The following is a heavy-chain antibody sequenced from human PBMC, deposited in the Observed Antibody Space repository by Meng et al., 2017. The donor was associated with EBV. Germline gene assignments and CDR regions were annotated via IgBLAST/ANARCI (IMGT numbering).Heavy chain of an antibody. CDR1: GGPFRYYA. Sequence: QWQWWQSGAGGKRPGSPVKSSCKTSGGPFRYYAISWVRQAPGQGLEWLGGFLPRLGAPNYAQKFHGRVKITADESTSTHYMDLSSLRSEDTAIYYCASESGRGYTPDYWGQGTLVTVSS. J-gene: IGHJ4*02. CDR3: ASESGRGYTPDY. CDR2: FLPRLGAP. V-gene: IGHV1-69*01. D-gene: IGHD3-10*01.